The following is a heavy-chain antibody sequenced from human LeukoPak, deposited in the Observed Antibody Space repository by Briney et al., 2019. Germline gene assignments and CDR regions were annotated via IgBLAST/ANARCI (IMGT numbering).Heavy chain of an antibody. V-gene: IGHV3-23*01. Sequence: QSGGSLRLSCAASGFTFSSYAMSWVRQAPGRGLEWVSAISGSGGSTYYADPVKGRFTISRDNSKNTLYLQMNSLRAEDTAVYYCAKDWGDSIRHDAFDIWGQGTMVTVSS. CDR2: ISGSGGST. CDR3: AKDWGDSIRHDAFDI. CDR1: GFTFSSYA. D-gene: IGHD2-21*02. J-gene: IGHJ3*02.